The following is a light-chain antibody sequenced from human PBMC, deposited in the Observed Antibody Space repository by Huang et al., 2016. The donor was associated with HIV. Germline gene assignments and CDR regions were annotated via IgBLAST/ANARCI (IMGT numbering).Light chain of an antibody. Sequence: EIVLTQSPATLSLSPGERATLSCRASQSVSSYLAWYQHKPGQAPRLLIYDASHRATGIPARFSGSGSGTDFTLTISSLEPEDFAVYYCQQRSSWPGTFGQGTKVEVK. V-gene: IGKV3-11*01. CDR2: DAS. J-gene: IGKJ1*01. CDR1: QSVSSY. CDR3: QQRSSWPGT.